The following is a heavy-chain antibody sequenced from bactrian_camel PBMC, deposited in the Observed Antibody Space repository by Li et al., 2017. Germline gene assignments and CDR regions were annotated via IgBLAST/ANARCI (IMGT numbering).Heavy chain of an antibody. CDR2: INSDSGIT. CDR1: GVTFSNSV. D-gene: IGHD2*01. J-gene: IGHJ6*01. CDR3: GRGYCSGGACYSSAPEFGY. V-gene: IGHV3S35*01. Sequence: VQLVESGGGSVQPGGSLRLSCAASGVTFSNSVMSWVRQAPGKGLEWVSSINSDSGITYYVDSVKGRFTISRDNAKNTVYLRMNSLKPEDTAVYYCGRGYCSGGACYSSAPEFGYWGQGTQVTV.